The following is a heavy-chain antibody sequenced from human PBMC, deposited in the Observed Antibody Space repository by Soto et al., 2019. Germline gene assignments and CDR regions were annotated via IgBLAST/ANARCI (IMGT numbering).Heavy chain of an antibody. Sequence: QVQLVQSGAEVEKTGSSVKVSCKTSGGTFSTFGISWVRQAPGQGLEWMGGIIPFFGTAEYSQKFEDRITITADEPTNTVYMDLRSLTSEDTAIYYCARTAPMDAGDKYYYDFWGQGALVTVSS. CDR3: ARTAPMDAGDKYYYDF. J-gene: IGHJ4*02. V-gene: IGHV1-69*01. CDR2: IIPFFGTA. CDR1: GGTFSTFG. D-gene: IGHD3-16*01.